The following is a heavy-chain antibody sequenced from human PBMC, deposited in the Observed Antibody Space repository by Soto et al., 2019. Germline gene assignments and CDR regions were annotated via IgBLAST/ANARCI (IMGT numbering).Heavy chain of an antibody. D-gene: IGHD3-22*01. CDR2: IYSDGST. CDR3: ARGLKIRHDAFDL. V-gene: IGHV3-53*01. CDR1: GFTVSNNY. Sequence: GGSLRLSCAPSGFTVSNNYMNWVRQAPGKGLEWVSIIYSDGSTYYADYVKGRFTISRDNSNNTLYLQMDSLRAEDTAVYFCARGLKIRHDAFDLWGPGTMVTVSS. J-gene: IGHJ3*01.